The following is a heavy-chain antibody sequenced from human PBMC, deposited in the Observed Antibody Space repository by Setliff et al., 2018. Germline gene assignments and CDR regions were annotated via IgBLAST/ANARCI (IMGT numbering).Heavy chain of an antibody. D-gene: IGHD1-26*01. CDR3: ARVPGGRFDY. J-gene: IGHJ4*02. Sequence: LSLTCAVSGYSIRSGYYWGWIRQPPGKGLEWIGSIYHSGSTYYNPSLKSRVTISVDTSKNQFSLKLSSVTAADTAVYYCARVPGGRFDYWGQGTLVTVSS. CDR1: GYSIRSGYY. CDR2: IYHSGST. V-gene: IGHV4-38-2*01.